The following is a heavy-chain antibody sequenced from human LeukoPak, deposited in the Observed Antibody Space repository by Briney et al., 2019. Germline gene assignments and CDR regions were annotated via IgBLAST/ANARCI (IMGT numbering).Heavy chain of an antibody. CDR2: IYPGDSDT. Sequence: GESLKISCKGSGYSFTSYWIGWVRQMPGKGLEWMGIIYPGDSDTRYSPSFQGQVTISADKSISTAYLQWSSLKASDTAMYYRARLTPDSSGYYSSLVGYWGQGTLVTVSS. D-gene: IGHD3-22*01. CDR3: ARLTPDSSGYYSSLVGY. J-gene: IGHJ4*02. V-gene: IGHV5-51*01. CDR1: GYSFTSYW.